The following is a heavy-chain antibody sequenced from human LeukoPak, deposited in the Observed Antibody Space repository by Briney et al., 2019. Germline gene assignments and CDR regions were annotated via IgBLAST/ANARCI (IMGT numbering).Heavy chain of an antibody. CDR2: IYTSGST. J-gene: IGHJ4*02. D-gene: IGHD3-9*01. CDR1: SGSLSGYY. V-gene: IGHV4-4*07. CDR3: ARDHNYDILTGGFDY. Sequence: SETLSLTCTVSSGSLSGYYWSWIRQPAGKGLEWIGRIYTSGSTIYNPSLKSRVTMSVDTSKNQFSLKLSSVTAADTAVYYCARDHNYDILTGGFDYWGQGTLVTVSS.